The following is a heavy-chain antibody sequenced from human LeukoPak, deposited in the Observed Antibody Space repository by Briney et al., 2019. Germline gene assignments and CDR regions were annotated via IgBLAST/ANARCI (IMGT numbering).Heavy chain of an antibody. Sequence: TPSETLSLTCTVSGGSISSYYWSWIRQPPGEGLEWIGYIYYSGSTNYNPSLKSRVTISVDTSKNQFSLKLSSVTAADTAVYYCARIEDYGGNSVNYWGQGTLVTVSS. J-gene: IGHJ4*02. CDR1: GGSISSYY. D-gene: IGHD4-23*01. CDR3: ARIEDYGGNSVNY. V-gene: IGHV4-59*01. CDR2: IYYSGST.